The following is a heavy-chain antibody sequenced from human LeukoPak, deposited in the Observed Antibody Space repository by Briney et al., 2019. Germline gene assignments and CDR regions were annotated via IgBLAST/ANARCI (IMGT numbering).Heavy chain of an antibody. V-gene: IGHV1-69*13. CDR3: ARVGSGYCSSTSCEAVEWYYYYMDV. CDR1: GYTFTGYY. CDR2: IIPIFGTA. D-gene: IGHD2-2*01. Sequence: SVKVSCKASGYTFTGYYMHWVRQAPGQGLEWMGGIIPIFGTANYAQKFQGRVTITADESTSTAYMELSSLRSEDTAVYYCARVGSGYCSSTSCEAVEWYYYYMDVWGKGTTVTISS. J-gene: IGHJ6*03.